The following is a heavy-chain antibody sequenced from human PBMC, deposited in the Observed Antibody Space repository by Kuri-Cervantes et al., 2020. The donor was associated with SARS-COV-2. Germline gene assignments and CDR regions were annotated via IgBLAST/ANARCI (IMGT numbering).Heavy chain of an antibody. CDR3: ARVKAPVLRFLEWPKKTYYFDY. CDR2: IYYSGST. Sequence: SETLSLTCTVSGGSISSGGYYWSWIRQHPGKGLEWTGYIYYSGSTYYNPSLKSRVTISVDTSKNQFSLKLSSVTAADTAVYYCARVKAPVLRFLEWPKKTYYFDYWGQGTRGTVSS. J-gene: IGHJ4*02. V-gene: IGHV4-31*03. D-gene: IGHD3-3*01. CDR1: GGSISSGGYY.